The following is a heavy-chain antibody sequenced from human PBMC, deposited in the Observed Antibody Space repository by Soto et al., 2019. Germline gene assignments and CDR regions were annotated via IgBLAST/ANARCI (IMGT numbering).Heavy chain of an antibody. CDR1: GYTFTSYG. J-gene: IGHJ4*02. CDR3: ARSSVVVTALDY. CDR2: ISAYNGNT. D-gene: IGHD2-21*02. V-gene: IGHV1-18*01. Sequence: ASVKVSCKASGYTFTSYGISWVRQAPGQGLEWMGWISAYNGNTNYAQKLQGRVTMTTDTSTSTAYMELRSLRSEDTAVYYCARSSVVVTALDYWGQGTLVTVSS.